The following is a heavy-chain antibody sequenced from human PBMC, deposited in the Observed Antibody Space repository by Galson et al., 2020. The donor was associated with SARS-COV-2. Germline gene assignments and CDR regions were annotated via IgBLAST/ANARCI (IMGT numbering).Heavy chain of an antibody. CDR2: IYYSGST. CDR3: ASDFYGGYGMDV. CDR1: GGSISSGGYY. D-gene: IGHD3-10*01. J-gene: IGHJ6*02. V-gene: IGHV4-31*03. Sequence: SETLSLTCTVSGGSISSGGYYWSWIRQYPGKGLEWIGYIYYSGSTYYNPSLKSRVTISVDTSKNQFSLKVSSVTAADTAVYYCASDFYGGYGMDVWGQGTTVTVSS.